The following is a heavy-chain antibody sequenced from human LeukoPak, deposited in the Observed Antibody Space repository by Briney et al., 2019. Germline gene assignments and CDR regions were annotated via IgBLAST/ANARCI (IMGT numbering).Heavy chain of an antibody. CDR1: GGTFSSYA. CDR3: ARGSTYYYDSSGYYEDYFDH. J-gene: IGHJ4*02. D-gene: IGHD3-22*01. CDR2: IIPIFGTA. Sequence: ASVKVSCKASGGTFSSYAISWVRQAPGQGLEWMGGIIPIFGTANYAQKFQGRVTFTADESTSTAYMKLSSLRSEDTAVYYCARGSTYYYDSSGYYEDYFDHWGQGTLVTVSS. V-gene: IGHV1-69*13.